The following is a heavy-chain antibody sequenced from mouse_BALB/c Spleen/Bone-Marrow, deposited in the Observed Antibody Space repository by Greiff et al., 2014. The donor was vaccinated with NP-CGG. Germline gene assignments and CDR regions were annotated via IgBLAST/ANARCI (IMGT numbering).Heavy chain of an antibody. D-gene: IGHD2-4*01. J-gene: IGHJ1*01. CDR1: GFYFSTYA. CDR3: SRLRMITTYFDV. V-gene: IGHV5-9-3*01. CDR2: ISSSGSYP. Sequence: VPVKQSGGGLAKPGGSLQLSCGASGFYFSTYAMSWGRQNPGKRVGGGATISSSGSYPYYPDSVKGRFTISRDNAKNTLYLQMSSLRSEDTAMFYCSRLRMITTYFDVWGAGTTVTVSS.